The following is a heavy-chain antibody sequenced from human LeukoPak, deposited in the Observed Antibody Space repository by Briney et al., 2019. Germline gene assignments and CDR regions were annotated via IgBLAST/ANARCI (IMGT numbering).Heavy chain of an antibody. D-gene: IGHD3-9*01. CDR1: GYSFTSYW. J-gene: IGHJ4*02. CDR2: IYPGDSDT. V-gene: IGHV5-51*01. CDR3: ARLSRVPGADWEN. Sequence: GESLKISCKGSGYSFTSYWIGWVRQMPGKGLEWMGIIYPGDSDTRYSPSFQGQVTISADKSISTAYLQWSSLRASDTAMYYCARLSRVPGADWENWGQGTLVTVSS.